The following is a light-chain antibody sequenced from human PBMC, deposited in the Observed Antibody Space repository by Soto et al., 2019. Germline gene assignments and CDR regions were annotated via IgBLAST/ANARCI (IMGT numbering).Light chain of an antibody. CDR1: TSNIGNNY. Sequence: QSALTQPPSVSAAPGQKVTISCSGSTSNIGNNYVSWYQQLPGTAPKLLIYDNDKRPSGIPGRFSASKSGTSATLGITGLQTGDEADYFCGTWDSSLSDVVFGGGTKVTVL. V-gene: IGLV1-51*01. J-gene: IGLJ2*01. CDR3: GTWDSSLSDVV. CDR2: DND.